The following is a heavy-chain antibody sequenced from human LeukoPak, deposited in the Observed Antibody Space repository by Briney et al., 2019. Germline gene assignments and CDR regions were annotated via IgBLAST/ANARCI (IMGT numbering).Heavy chain of an antibody. Sequence: PLETLSLTCTVSGGSISSYYWSWIRQPPGKGLEWMGYIYYSGSTNYNPSLKSRVTISVDTSKNQFSLKLSSVTAADTAVYYCARAYYCSGGSCYVSAFDYWGQGTLVTVSS. CDR1: GGSISSYY. CDR3: ARAYYCSGGSCYVSAFDY. J-gene: IGHJ4*02. V-gene: IGHV4-59*01. CDR2: IYYSGST. D-gene: IGHD2-15*01.